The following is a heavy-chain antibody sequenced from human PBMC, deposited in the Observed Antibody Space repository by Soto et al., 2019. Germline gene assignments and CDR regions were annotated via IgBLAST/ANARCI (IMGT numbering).Heavy chain of an antibody. CDR3: ARDDDLPDTGLDS. CDR1: GFTCSKHG. V-gene: IGHV3-33*01. J-gene: IGHJ4*02. CDR2: ILADGSRQ. Sequence: QVQLVESGGGVVQPGRSLRLSCAGSGFTCSKHGMHWVRQAPGKGVEWVAVILADGSRQHYGDSVKGPFTMSSDTAKKTLFLQMESLRAEDTAVSYCARDDDLPDTGLDSWGQGILVNVSS.